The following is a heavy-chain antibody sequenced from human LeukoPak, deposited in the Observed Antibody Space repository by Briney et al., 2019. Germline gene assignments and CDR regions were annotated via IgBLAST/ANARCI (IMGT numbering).Heavy chain of an antibody. CDR1: GFTFSNYS. CDR3: AKDLGPAYFDY. D-gene: IGHD2-2*01. CDR2: IYSGGST. J-gene: IGHJ4*02. Sequence: GGSLRLSCAASGFTFSNYSMSWVRQAPGKGLEWVSVIYSGGSTYYADSVKGRFTISRDNSKNTLYLQMNSLRAEDTAVYYCAKDLGPAYFDYWGQGTLVTVSS. V-gene: IGHV3-66*01.